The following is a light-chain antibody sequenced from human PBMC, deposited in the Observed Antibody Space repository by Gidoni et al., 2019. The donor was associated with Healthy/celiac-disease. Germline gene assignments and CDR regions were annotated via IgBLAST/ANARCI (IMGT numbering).Light chain of an antibody. CDR1: QDISNY. CDR2: DAS. Sequence: DIQMTQSPSSLSASVGDRVTITCQASQDISNYLNWYQQKPGKAPKLLIYDASNLETGVPSRFSGSGSGTDFTFTISSLQPEDIATYYCQHRGRTFXPXTKVDIK. CDR3: QHRGRT. V-gene: IGKV1-33*01. J-gene: IGKJ3*01.